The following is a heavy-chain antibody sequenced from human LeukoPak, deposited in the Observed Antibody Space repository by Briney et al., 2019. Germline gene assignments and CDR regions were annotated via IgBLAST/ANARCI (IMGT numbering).Heavy chain of an antibody. CDR3: ATDSYDYGGNYYYMDV. J-gene: IGHJ6*03. CDR1: GYTLTELS. D-gene: IGHD4-23*01. V-gene: IGHV1-24*01. Sequence: ASVKVSCKVSGYTLTELSMHWVRQAPGKGLEWMGGFDPEDGETIYAQTFQGRVTMTEDTSTDTAYMELSSLRSEDTAVYYCATDSYDYGGNYYYMDVWGKGTTVTVSS. CDR2: FDPEDGET.